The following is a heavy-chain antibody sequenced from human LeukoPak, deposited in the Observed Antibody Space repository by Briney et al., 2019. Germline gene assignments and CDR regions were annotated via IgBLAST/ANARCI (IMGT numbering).Heavy chain of an antibody. CDR3: ARDRGYNYGDFDY. Sequence: GGSLRLSCAASGFTFSDYEMTWVRQAPGKGLEWVAYISSSGSTIYYPDSVKGRFTISRDSARNSLYLQMNSLRVEDTAVYYCARDRGYNYGDFDYWGQGTLVTVSS. D-gene: IGHD5-18*01. CDR2: ISSSGSTI. J-gene: IGHJ4*02. V-gene: IGHV3-48*03. CDR1: GFTFSDYE.